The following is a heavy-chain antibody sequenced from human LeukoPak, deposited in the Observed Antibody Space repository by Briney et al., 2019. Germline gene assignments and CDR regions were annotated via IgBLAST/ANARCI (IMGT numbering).Heavy chain of an antibody. V-gene: IGHV1-46*01. CDR3: ARGRDVPYDSVGRFDP. D-gene: IGHD3-3*01. J-gene: IGHJ5*02. CDR2: INPSGGST. Sequence: ASVKVSCKASGYTFTSYYMHWVRQAPGQGLEWVGIINPSGGSTSYAQKFQGRVTMTRDTSTSTVYMELSSLRSEDTAVYYCARGRDVPYDSVGRFDPWGQGTLVTVSS. CDR1: GYTFTSYY.